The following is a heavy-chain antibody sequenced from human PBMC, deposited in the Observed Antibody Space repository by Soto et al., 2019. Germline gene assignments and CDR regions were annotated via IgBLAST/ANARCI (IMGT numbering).Heavy chain of an antibody. V-gene: IGHV4-59*01. Sequence: TSETLSLTCTVSDGSISRYYCSWIRQPPGKGLEWIGYFYYNGGTNYNPSLKSRVTISVDTSKNQFSLKLSSVTAADTAVYYCARADNNGYDYWGQGTLVTVSS. J-gene: IGHJ4*02. CDR2: FYYNGGT. CDR1: DGSISRYY. D-gene: IGHD5-18*01. CDR3: ARADNNGYDY.